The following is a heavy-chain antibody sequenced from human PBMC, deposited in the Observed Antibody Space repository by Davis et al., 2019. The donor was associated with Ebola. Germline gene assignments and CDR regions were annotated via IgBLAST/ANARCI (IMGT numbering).Heavy chain of an antibody. CDR2: ISSSGSTI. V-gene: IGHV3-48*03. CDR3: ARAPRIFGVVMKWYYYYGMDV. D-gene: IGHD3-3*01. Sequence: PGGSLRLSCAASGFTFSSYEMNWVRQAPGKGLEWVSYISSSGSTIYYADSVKGRFTISRDNAKNSLYLQMNSLRAEDTAVYYCARAPRIFGVVMKWYYYYGMDVWGQGTTVTVSS. J-gene: IGHJ6*02. CDR1: GFTFSSYE.